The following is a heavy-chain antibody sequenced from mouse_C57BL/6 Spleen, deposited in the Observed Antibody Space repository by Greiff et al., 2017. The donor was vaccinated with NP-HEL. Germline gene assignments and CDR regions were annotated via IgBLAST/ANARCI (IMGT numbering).Heavy chain of an antibody. CDR1: GYTFTSYW. D-gene: IGHD2-1*01. CDR3: AREGYGNYGYFDV. Sequence: LVESGAELVKPGASVKLSCKASGYTFTSYWMHWVKQRPGQGLEWIGMIHPNSGSTNYNEKFKSKATLTVDKSSSTAYMQLSSLTSEDSAVYYCAREGYGNYGYFDVWGTGTTVTVSS. J-gene: IGHJ1*03. CDR2: IHPNSGST. V-gene: IGHV1-64*01.